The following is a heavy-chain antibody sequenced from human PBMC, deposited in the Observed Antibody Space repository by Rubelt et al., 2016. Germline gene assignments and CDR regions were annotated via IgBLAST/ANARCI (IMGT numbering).Heavy chain of an antibody. CDR1: GGSISSYY. D-gene: IGHD3-3*01. J-gene: IGHJ4*02. V-gene: IGHV4-59*08. CDR2: IYYSGST. Sequence: QVQLQESGPGLVKPSETLSLTCTVSGGSISSYYWSWIRQPPGKGLEWIGYIYYSGSTNYNPSLKSRVTISVDTSKNQFSLKLSSVTAADTAVYYCARHYGFLEWYFDYWGQGTLVTVSS. CDR3: ARHYGFLEWYFDY.